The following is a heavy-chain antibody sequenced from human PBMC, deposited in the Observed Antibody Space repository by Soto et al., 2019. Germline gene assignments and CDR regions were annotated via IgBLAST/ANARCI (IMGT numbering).Heavy chain of an antibody. CDR3: ASDQEVNYADYWGSDYYGMAV. D-gene: IGHD4-17*01. Sequence: SETLSLTCIVSGDSISSGGHCWSWIRQPPGKGLEWIGYIYHSGSTYYNPSLKSRVTISVDTSKNQFSLKLSSVTAADTAVYYCASDQEVNYADYWGSDYYGMAVWGQGTTVTVSS. CDR2: IYHSGST. V-gene: IGHV4-31*03. CDR1: GDSISSGGHC. J-gene: IGHJ6*02.